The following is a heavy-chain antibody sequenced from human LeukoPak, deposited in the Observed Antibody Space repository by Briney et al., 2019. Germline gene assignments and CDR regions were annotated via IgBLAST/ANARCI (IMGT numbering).Heavy chain of an antibody. V-gene: IGHV1-2*02. CDR3: AKDPSRYSSGWFEDY. J-gene: IGHJ4*02. CDR2: INPNSGGT. CDR1: GYTFIGYY. Sequence: GASVKVSCKASGYTFIGYYMHWVRQAPGQGLEWMGWINPNSGGTNYAQKFQGRVTMTRDTSISTAYMELSRLRSDDTAVYYCAKDPSRYSSGWFEDYWGQGTLVTVSS. D-gene: IGHD6-19*01.